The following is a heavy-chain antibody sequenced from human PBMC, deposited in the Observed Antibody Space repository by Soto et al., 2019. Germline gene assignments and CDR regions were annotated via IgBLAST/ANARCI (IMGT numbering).Heavy chain of an antibody. V-gene: IGHV3-23*01. CDR1: GYTFSNYA. D-gene: IGHD6-13*01. CDR2: ISSSGNT. CDR3: AQDSAPQIV. Sequence: GGSLRLSCAASGYTFSNYAMSWVRQAPGEGLEWVSGISSSGNTFYADYVEGRFTISRDTSKVTLYLEMNSLRAEDTAVYYCAQDSAPQIVWGQGTTVTVSS. J-gene: IGHJ6*02.